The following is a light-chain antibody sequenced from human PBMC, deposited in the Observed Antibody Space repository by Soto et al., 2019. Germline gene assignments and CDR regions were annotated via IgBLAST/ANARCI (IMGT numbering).Light chain of an antibody. CDR2: GNS. CDR3: QSYDSSLSGVV. Sequence: QSVLTQPPSVSGAPGQRVTTSCTGSSPNIGAGYDVHWYQQLPGTAPKLLIYGNSNRPSGVPDRFSGSKFGTSASLAITGLQAEDEADYYCQSYDSSLSGVVFGGGTKLTVL. V-gene: IGLV1-40*01. CDR1: SPNIGAGYD. J-gene: IGLJ2*01.